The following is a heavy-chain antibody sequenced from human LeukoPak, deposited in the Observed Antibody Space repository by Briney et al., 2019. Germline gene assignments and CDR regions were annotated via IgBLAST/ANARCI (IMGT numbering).Heavy chain of an antibody. D-gene: IGHD4-11*01. CDR2: ISSSGSTI. V-gene: IGHV3-11*01. CDR3: ARQDNDYSNFEDAFDI. Sequence: KTGGSLRLSCAASGFTFSDYYMSWIRQAPGKGLEWVSYISSSGSTIYYADSVKGRFTISRDNAKNSLYLQMNSLRAEDTAMYYCARQDNDYSNFEDAFDIWGQGTMVTVSS. J-gene: IGHJ3*02. CDR1: GFTFSDYY.